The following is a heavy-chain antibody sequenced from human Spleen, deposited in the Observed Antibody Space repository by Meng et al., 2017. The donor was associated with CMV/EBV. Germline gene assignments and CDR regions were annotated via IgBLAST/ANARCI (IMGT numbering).Heavy chain of an antibody. J-gene: IGHJ4*02. Sequence: ASVKVSCKASGYTFTGYYMHWVRQAPGQGLEWMGWMNPNSGNTGYAQKFQGRVTMTRNTSISTAYMELSSLRSEDTAVYYCVSRSHCSSTSCLSFDYWGQGTLVTVSS. CDR2: MNPNSGNT. D-gene: IGHD2-2*01. CDR1: GYTFTGYY. CDR3: VSRSHCSSTSCLSFDY. V-gene: IGHV1-8*02.